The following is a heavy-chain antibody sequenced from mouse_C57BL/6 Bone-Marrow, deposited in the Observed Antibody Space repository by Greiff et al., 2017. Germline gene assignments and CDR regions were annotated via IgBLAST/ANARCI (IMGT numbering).Heavy chain of an antibody. CDR1: AVGFSRYW. D-gene: IGHD1-1*01. Sequence: SAAAVGFSRYWMSWVRRAPRKGLEWIGDINLDSSTINYAPSLQDKFIISRDNDKNTLYLQMSKVRSEDTALYYCARPNYCGSAMDYWGQGTSVTGSS. J-gene: IGHJ4*01. CDR3: ARPNYCGSAMDY. V-gene: IGHV4-1*01. CDR2: INLDSSTI.